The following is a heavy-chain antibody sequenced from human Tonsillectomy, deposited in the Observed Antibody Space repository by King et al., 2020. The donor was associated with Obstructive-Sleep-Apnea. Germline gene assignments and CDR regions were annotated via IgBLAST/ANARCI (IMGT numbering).Heavy chain of an antibody. D-gene: IGHD6-19*01. CDR3: AKDPIAVAADVNWFDP. V-gene: IGHV3-23*04. CDR2: ISGSGGST. Sequence: VQLVESGGGLVQPGGSLRLSCAASGVPFSSYAMSWVRQAPGKGLEWGSAISGSGGSTYYADSVKGRFTISRDNSKKTLYLQMNSLRAEDTAVYYCAKDPIAVAADVNWFDPWGQGTLVTVSS. J-gene: IGHJ5*02. CDR1: GVPFSSYA.